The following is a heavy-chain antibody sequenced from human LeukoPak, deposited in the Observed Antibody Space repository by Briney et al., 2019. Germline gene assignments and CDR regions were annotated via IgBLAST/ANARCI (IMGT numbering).Heavy chain of an antibody. Sequence: GVLSLSCAASGFTFSSYEMNWVRQAPGKGLEWVSYISSSGSTIYYADSVKGRFTISRDNAKNSLYLQMNSLRAEDTAVYYCASDLYYYGSGSFDYWGQGTLVTVAS. J-gene: IGHJ4*02. CDR2: ISSSGSTI. V-gene: IGHV3-48*03. CDR1: GFTFSSYE. CDR3: ASDLYYYGSGSFDY. D-gene: IGHD3-10*01.